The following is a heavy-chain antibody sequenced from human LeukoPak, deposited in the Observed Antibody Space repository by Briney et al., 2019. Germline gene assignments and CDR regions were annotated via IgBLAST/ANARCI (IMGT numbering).Heavy chain of an antibody. Sequence: GGSLRLSCAASGFTFNDYYMSWSREAPGKGVEWLSYINIGGTNPHYADSVKGRFTISRDNAKKSLYLEMNNLRAEDTAVYYCATDGAGFDTWGQGVLVTVSS. J-gene: IGHJ5*02. CDR3: ATDGAGFDT. CDR1: GFTFNDYY. CDR2: INIGGTNP. V-gene: IGHV3-11*05.